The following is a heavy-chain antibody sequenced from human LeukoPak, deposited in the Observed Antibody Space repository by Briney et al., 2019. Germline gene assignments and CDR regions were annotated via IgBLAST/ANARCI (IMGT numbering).Heavy chain of an antibody. CDR2: IIPIFGIA. D-gene: IGHD3-22*01. J-gene: IGHJ4*02. V-gene: IGHV1-69*04. Sequence: SVKVSCKASGGTFSSYAISWVRQAPGQGLEWMGRIIPIFGIANYAQKFQGRVTITADKSTGTAYMELSSLRSEDTAVYYCARWDSSGSYFDYWGQGTLVTVSS. CDR1: GGTFSSYA. CDR3: ARWDSSGSYFDY.